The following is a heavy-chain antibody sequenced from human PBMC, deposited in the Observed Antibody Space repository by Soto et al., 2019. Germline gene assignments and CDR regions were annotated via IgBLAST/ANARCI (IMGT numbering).Heavy chain of an antibody. D-gene: IGHD5-12*01. CDR2: IYYSGTT. CDR1: GGSIKVGGYY. Sequence: PSETLYLTCTVSGGSIKVGGYYWGWIRQPPGKGLEWVATIYYSGTTYYNPSLKSRLTISLDTSRNQFSLDLTSVTAADTAVYYCARLAYSHYSTWGQGTLVTVSS. CDR3: ARLAYSHYST. J-gene: IGHJ4*02. V-gene: IGHV4-39*01.